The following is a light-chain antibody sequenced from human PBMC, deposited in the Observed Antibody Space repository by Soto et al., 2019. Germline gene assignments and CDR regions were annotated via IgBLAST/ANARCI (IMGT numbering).Light chain of an antibody. CDR1: QGISSY. Sequence: IPLTQSPSSLSASVGDRVTITCRASQGISSYLAWYQQKPGKAPKLLIYAASTLQSGVPSRFSGSGSGTDFTLTISSLQPEDFATYYCQQLNSPWTFGQGTKVEIK. J-gene: IGKJ1*01. V-gene: IGKV1-9*01. CDR2: AAS. CDR3: QQLNSPWT.